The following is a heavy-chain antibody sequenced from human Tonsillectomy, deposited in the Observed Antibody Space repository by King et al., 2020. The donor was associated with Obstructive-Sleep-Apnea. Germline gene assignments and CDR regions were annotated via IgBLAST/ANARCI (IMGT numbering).Heavy chain of an antibody. V-gene: IGHV2-70*11. D-gene: IGHD3-22*01. J-gene: IGHJ4*02. CDR2: IDWDDDK. CDR3: ARIRRYYDISGAHFDL. CDR1: GFSLSTSGMC. Sequence: VTLKESGPALVKPTQTLTLTCTFSGFSLSTSGMCVSWIRQPPGKALEWLARIDWDDDKYYSTSLKTRLTISMDTSKNQVVLTMTNMDPVDTATYYCARIRRYYDISGAHFDLWGQGTLVTVSS.